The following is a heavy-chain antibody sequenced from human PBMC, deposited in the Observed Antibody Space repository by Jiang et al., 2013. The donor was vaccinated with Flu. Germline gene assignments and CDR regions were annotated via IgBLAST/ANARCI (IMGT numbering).Heavy chain of an antibody. CDR3: ARDRRACTGDTCYTDFDY. Sequence: SELKKPGASVKLSCKASGYTFTNYAMSWVRQAPGQGLEWMGWINTNTGKPTFAQGFTGRFVFSLDTSVSTAYLQISSLEAEDTAVYYCARDRRACTGDTCYTDFDYWGQGTLVTVSS. CDR2: INTNTGKP. V-gene: IGHV7-4-1*02. CDR1: GYTFTNYA. D-gene: IGHD2-8*02. J-gene: IGHJ4*02.